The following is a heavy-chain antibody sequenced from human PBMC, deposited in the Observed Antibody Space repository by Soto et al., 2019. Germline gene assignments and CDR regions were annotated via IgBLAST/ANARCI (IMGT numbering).Heavy chain of an antibody. Sequence: QVQLQQWGAGLLKPSETLSLTCAVYGGSFSGYYWSWIRQPPGKGLEWIGEINHSGSTNYNPSLKRPVTISVDTSKNQFSLKLSSVTAADTAVYYCARGRGYYDSSGYYYGLGGMDVWGQGTTVTVSS. CDR2: INHSGST. CDR1: GGSFSGYY. D-gene: IGHD3-22*01. CDR3: ARGRGYYDSSGYYYGLGGMDV. J-gene: IGHJ6*02. V-gene: IGHV4-34*01.